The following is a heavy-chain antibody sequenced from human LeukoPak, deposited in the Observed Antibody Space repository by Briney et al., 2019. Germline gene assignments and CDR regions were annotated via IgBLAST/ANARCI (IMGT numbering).Heavy chain of an antibody. Sequence: GGSLRLSCAASGFTFSRYWMSWVRQAPGKGLEWVANINQDGSETCYVDSVEGRFTISRDNAKNSLFLQMSSLRAEDTAVYFCSGDPGDYWGQGTLVTVSS. CDR1: GFTFSRYW. J-gene: IGHJ4*02. D-gene: IGHD7-27*01. CDR3: SGDPGDY. V-gene: IGHV3-7*04. CDR2: INQDGSET.